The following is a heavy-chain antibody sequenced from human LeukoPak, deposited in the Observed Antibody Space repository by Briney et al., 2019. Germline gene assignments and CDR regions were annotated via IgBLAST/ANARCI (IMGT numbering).Heavy chain of an antibody. CDR1: GGSISSSNYS. Sequence: NPSETLSLTCSVSGGSISSSNYSWSWIRQPAGKGLEWIGRIYTSESTNYNPSLKSRVTISVDTSKNQFSLKLSSVTAADTAVYYCARHRLITMVRGVIRYFDYWGQGTLVTVSS. CDR3: ARHRLITMVRGVIRYFDY. CDR2: IYTSEST. J-gene: IGHJ4*02. D-gene: IGHD3-10*01. V-gene: IGHV4-61*02.